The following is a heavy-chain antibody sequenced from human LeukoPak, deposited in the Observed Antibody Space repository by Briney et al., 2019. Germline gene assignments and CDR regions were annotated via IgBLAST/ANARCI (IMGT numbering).Heavy chain of an antibody. Sequence: PGRSLRLSCAVSGFTFSNYAIHWVRQAPGKGLEWVAFISYDGIIKYYADSVKGRFTISRDNSQNTLDLQMNSLRAEDTAVYYCARGFPAYSSSSRNSDGRAFDIWGQGTMVTVSS. CDR3: ARGFPAYSSSSRNSDGRAFDI. CDR1: GFTFSNYA. D-gene: IGHD6-13*01. CDR2: ISYDGIIK. V-gene: IGHV3-30-3*01. J-gene: IGHJ3*02.